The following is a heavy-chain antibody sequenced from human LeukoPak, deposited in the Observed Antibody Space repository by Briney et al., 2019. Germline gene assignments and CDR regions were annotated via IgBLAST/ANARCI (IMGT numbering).Heavy chain of an antibody. J-gene: IGHJ5*02. Sequence: SETLSLTCTVSGGSISSYYWSWIRQPPGKGLEWIGYIYYSGSTNYNPSLNSRVTISVGTSKNQFSLKLSSVTAADTAVYYCARAAASGYSSSWYPRWFDPWGQGTLVTVSS. D-gene: IGHD6-13*01. CDR1: GGSISSYY. CDR3: ARAAASGYSSSWYPRWFDP. V-gene: IGHV4-59*01. CDR2: IYYSGST.